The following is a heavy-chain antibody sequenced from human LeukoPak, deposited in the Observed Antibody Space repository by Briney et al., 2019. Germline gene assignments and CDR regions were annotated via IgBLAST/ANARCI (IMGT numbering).Heavy chain of an antibody. Sequence: PSETLSLTCAVSGGSISSGGYSWSWIRQPPGKGLEWIGYIYYSGSTNYNPSLKSRVTISVDTSKNQFSLNLTSVTAADTAVYYCARDPGGVFAHYFDYWGQGTLVTVSS. CDR2: IYYSGST. V-gene: IGHV4-61*08. CDR1: GGSISSGGYS. J-gene: IGHJ4*02. CDR3: ARDPGGVFAHYFDY. D-gene: IGHD3-16*01.